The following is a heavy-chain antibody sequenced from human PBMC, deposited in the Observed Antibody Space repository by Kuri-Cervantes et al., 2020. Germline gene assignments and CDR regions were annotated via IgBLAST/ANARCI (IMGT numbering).Heavy chain of an antibody. J-gene: IGHJ4*02. CDR3: AKAPFLGGWYPFDY. V-gene: IGHV3-23*01. D-gene: IGHD6-19*01. CDR2: ITGSGDAS. Sequence: GGSLRLSCAASGFTFSNYAVSWVRQAPGKGLEWVSIITGSGDASYYADSVKGRFTVSRDNSKNTVYLQMNSLRAEDTAVYYCAKAPFLGGWYPFDYWGQGTLVTVSS. CDR1: GFTFSNYA.